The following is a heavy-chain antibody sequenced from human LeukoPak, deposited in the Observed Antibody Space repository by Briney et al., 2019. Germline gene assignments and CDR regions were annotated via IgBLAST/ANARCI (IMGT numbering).Heavy chain of an antibody. V-gene: IGHV3-30-3*01. CDR3: ARESGSLYYDFWSGPTGDYYGMDV. CDR1: GFTFSSYW. D-gene: IGHD3-3*01. CDR2: ISYDGSNK. J-gene: IGHJ6*02. Sequence: GGSLRLSCAASGFTFSSYWMSWVRQAPGKGLEWVAVISYDGSNKYYADSVKGRFTISRDNSKNTLYLQMNSLRAEDTAVYYCARESGSLYYDFWSGPTGDYYGMDVWGQGTTVTVSS.